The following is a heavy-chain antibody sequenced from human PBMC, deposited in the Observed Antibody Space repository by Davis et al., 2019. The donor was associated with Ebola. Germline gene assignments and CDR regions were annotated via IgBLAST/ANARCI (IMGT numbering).Heavy chain of an antibody. CDR2: IRSKAYGGTT. CDR3: TRETGGSPDY. V-gene: IGHV3-49*04. D-gene: IGHD1-26*01. J-gene: IGHJ4*02. CDR1: GFTFGAYA. Sequence: GGSLRLSCTASGFTFGAYAMSWVRQAPGKGLEWVGFIRSKAYGGTTEYAASVKGRFTISRDDSKSIAYLQMNSLKTEDTAVYYCTRETGGSPDYWGQGTLVTVSS.